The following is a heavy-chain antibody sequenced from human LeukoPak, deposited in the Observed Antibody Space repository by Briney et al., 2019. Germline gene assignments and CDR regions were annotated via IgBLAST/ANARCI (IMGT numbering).Heavy chain of an antibody. CDR2: IYSSGNT. Sequence: SETLSLTCTVSGGSISTTNYYWGWIRQPPGRDLEWIGSIYSSGNTYYNPSLESRVTISVDTSKNQLSLKLTSATAADTSVYYCARAARKQQLAFDYWGQGTLVTVSS. V-gene: IGHV4-39*01. CDR3: ARAARKQQLAFDY. CDR1: GGSISTTNYY. J-gene: IGHJ4*02. D-gene: IGHD6-13*01.